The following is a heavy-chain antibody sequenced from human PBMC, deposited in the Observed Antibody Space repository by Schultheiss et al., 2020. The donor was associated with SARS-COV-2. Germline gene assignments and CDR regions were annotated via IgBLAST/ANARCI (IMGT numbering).Heavy chain of an antibody. CDR2: ISAYNGNT. CDR3: ARGSASPSLAGDY. CDR1: GHTFTSYG. J-gene: IGHJ4*02. V-gene: IGHV1-18*01. D-gene: IGHD2-2*01. Sequence: ASVKVSCKASGHTFTSYGISWVRQAPGQGLEWMGWISAYNGNTNYAQKLQGRVTMTRDTSISTAYMELSRLRSEDTAVYYCARGSASPSLAGDYWGQGTLVTVSS.